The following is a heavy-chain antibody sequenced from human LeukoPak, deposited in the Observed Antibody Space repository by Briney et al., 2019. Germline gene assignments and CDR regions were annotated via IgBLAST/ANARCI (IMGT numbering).Heavy chain of an antibody. CDR3: AKEEQQFDYFDY. D-gene: IGHD6-6*01. V-gene: IGHV3-53*01. Sequence: GGSLRLSCAASGFTVSSSNMNWVRQAPGEGLEWISVIYSGGSTHYADSVKGRFTISRDNSKNTVFLQMNTLRAEDTAVYYCAKEEQQFDYFDYWGQGTLVTVSS. CDR2: IYSGGST. J-gene: IGHJ4*02. CDR1: GFTVSSSN.